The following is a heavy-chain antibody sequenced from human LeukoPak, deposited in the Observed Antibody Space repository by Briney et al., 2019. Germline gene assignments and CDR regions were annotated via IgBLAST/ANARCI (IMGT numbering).Heavy chain of an antibody. D-gene: IGHD5-12*01. CDR2: IYYSGST. V-gene: IGHV4-31*03. CDR1: VGSISSGGYY. Sequence: SETLSLTCTVSVGSISSGGYYWSWIRQHPGKGLEWIGYIYYSGSTYYNPSFKTRVTISVGTSKIQFSLKLISVTAADTAVYYCARGAGNFDLWGRGTLVTVSS. CDR3: ARGAGNFDL. J-gene: IGHJ2*01.